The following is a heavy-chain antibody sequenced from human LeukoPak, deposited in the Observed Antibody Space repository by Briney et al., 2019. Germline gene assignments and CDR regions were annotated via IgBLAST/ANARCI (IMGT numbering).Heavy chain of an antibody. J-gene: IGHJ4*02. Sequence: GGSLRLSCAASEFTFSSYNMNWVRQAPGKGLEWVSSITSGSSYRFYADSVKGRFTISRDNAKNSLYLQMNSLRAEDTAVYYCASGTGLEVDYWGQGTLVTVSS. CDR2: ITSGSSYR. D-gene: IGHD3/OR15-3a*01. CDR1: EFTFSSYN. V-gene: IGHV3-21*04. CDR3: ASGTGLEVDY.